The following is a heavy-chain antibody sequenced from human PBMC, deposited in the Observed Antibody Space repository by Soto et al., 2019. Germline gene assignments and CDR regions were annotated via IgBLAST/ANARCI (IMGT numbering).Heavy chain of an antibody. J-gene: IGHJ6*02. V-gene: IGHV3-43D*03. Sequence: GGSLRLSCAASGFTFDDYAMHWVRQAPGKGLEWVSLISWDGGSTYYADSVKGRFTISRDNSKNSLYLQMNSLRAEDTALYYCAKDGVKGAAAGYYYYYYYGMDVWGQGTTVTVSS. CDR3: AKDGVKGAAAGYYYYYYYGMDV. CDR2: ISWDGGST. D-gene: IGHD6-13*01. CDR1: GFTFDDYA.